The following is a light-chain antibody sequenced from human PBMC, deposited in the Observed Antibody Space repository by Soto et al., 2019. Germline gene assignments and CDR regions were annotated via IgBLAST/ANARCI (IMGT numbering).Light chain of an antibody. J-gene: IGKJ1*01. V-gene: IGKV3-20*01. CDR2: AAY. Sequence: EIVLTQFPGTASLSPGERANLSCRASQSVTSSYLAWYQQKPGQAPRLLIYAAYSRATGIPDRFSGGGSGTDFTLTISRLDPEDFAMYYCQQHGISLVRTFGQGTKVEVK. CDR3: QQHGISLVRT. CDR1: QSVTSSY.